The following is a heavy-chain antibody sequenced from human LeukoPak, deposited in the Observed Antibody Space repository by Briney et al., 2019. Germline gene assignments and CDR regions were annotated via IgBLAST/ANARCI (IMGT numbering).Heavy chain of an antibody. CDR3: ARETGSAVGSTDFDY. CDR2: ISYDGSNK. CDR1: GFTVSSNY. V-gene: IGHV3-30-3*01. Sequence: GGSLRLSCAASGFTVSSNYMSWVRQAPGKGLEWVAVISYDGSNKYYADSVKGRFTISRDNSKNTLYLQMNSLRAEDTAVYYCARETGSAVGSTDFDYWGQGTLVTVSS. D-gene: IGHD4-17*01. J-gene: IGHJ4*02.